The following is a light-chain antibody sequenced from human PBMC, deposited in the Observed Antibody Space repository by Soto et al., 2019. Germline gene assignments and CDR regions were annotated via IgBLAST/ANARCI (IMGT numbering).Light chain of an antibody. CDR1: QSVSSN. J-gene: IGKJ5*01. V-gene: IGKV3-15*01. Sequence: EMFMTQSPATLSVSPGERATLSCRASQSVSSNLAWYQHKPGQAPRLLIYGASTRATGVPARFSGSGSATDFTLTISSLQSEDFAVYFCQQYNNYITFGQGTRLEIK. CDR3: QQYNNYIT. CDR2: GAS.